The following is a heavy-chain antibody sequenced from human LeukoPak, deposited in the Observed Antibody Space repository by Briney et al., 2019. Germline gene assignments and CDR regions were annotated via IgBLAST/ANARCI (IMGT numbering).Heavy chain of an antibody. J-gene: IGHJ4*02. V-gene: IGHV3-21*01. Sequence: GGSLRLSCAASGFTFSSYSMNWVRQAPGKGLEWVSSISSSSSNIYYADSVKGRFTISRDNAKNSLNLQMNSLRAEDTAVYYCATEIYDSVHDYPTDSDYWGQGSLVSVSS. D-gene: IGHD5/OR15-5a*01. CDR1: GFTFSSYS. CDR2: ISSSSSNI. CDR3: ATEIYDSVHDYPTDSDY.